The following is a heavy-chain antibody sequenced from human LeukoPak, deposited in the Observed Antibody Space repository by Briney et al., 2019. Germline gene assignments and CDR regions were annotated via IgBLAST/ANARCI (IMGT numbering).Heavy chain of an antibody. CDR3: ASSPLVAAAGTHSGDCYSEWFDP. Sequence: SQTLSLTCTVSGRSISSGSYYWSWIRQPAGKGLEWIGRIYTSGSTNYNPSLKSRVTISVDTSKNQFSLKLSSVTAADTAVYYCASSPLVAAAGTHSGDCYSEWFDPWGQGTLVTVSS. V-gene: IGHV4-61*02. CDR2: IYTSGST. J-gene: IGHJ5*02. CDR1: GRSISSGSYY. D-gene: IGHD6-13*01.